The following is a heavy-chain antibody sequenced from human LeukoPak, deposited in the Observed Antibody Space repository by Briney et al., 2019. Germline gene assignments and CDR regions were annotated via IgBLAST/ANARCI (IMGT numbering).Heavy chain of an antibody. V-gene: IGHV4-39*01. CDR2: ISYSGST. Sequence: SETLSLTSTVSGGSISSRSYYWGWIRQPPGKGLEWLGTISYSGSTDYNPFLNSRLTISINTSKNQFSLKLSSVTAADTAMYYCARHLSYIVLAPFDYWGQGTLVTVSS. D-gene: IGHD2-2*01. CDR3: ARHLSYIVLAPFDY. CDR1: GGSISSRSYY. J-gene: IGHJ4*02.